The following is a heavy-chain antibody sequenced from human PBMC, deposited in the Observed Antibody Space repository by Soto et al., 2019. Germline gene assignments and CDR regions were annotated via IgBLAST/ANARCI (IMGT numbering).Heavy chain of an antibody. CDR3: AKDAECTNGVCYTEFNDY. CDR1: GFTFSSYA. Sequence: EVQLLESGGGLVQPGGSLRLSCAASGFTFSSYAMSWVRQAPGKGLEWVSAISGSGGSTYYEDSVKGRFTISRDNSKNTLYLQMNSLRAEDTAVYYCAKDAECTNGVCYTEFNDYWGQGTLVTVSS. V-gene: IGHV3-23*01. CDR2: ISGSGGST. J-gene: IGHJ4*02. D-gene: IGHD2-8*01.